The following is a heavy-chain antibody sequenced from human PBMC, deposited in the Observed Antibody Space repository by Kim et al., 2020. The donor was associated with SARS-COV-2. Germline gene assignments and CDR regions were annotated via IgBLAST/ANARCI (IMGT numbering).Heavy chain of an antibody. V-gene: IGHV4-59*13. CDR1: GGSISSYY. CDR3: ARGNPFHYDFWSGYRYRDSIMDV. D-gene: IGHD3-3*01. CDR2: IYYSGST. J-gene: IGHJ6*02. Sequence: SETLSLTCTVSGGSISSYYWSWIRQPPGKGLEWIGYIYYSGSTNYNPSLKSRVTISVDTSKNQFSLKLSSVTAADTAVYYCARGNPFHYDFWSGYRYRDSIMDVWGQGTTVTVSS.